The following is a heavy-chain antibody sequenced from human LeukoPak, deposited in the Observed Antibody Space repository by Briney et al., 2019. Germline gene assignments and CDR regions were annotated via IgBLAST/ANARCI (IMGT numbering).Heavy chain of an antibody. CDR3: ARDRIVGANNWFDP. D-gene: IGHD1-26*01. CDR1: GGSISSYY. Sequence: SETLSLTCTVSGGSISSYYWSWIRQPPGRGLEWIGYIYYSGSTNYKPSLKSRVTISVDTSKNQFSLKPSSVTAADTAVYYCARDRIVGANNWFDPWGQGTLVTVSS. CDR2: IYYSGST. V-gene: IGHV4-59*01. J-gene: IGHJ5*02.